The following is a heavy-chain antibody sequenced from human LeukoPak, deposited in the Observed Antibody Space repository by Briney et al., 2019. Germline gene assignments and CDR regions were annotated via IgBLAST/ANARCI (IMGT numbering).Heavy chain of an antibody. D-gene: IGHD4-17*01. CDR3: ARDPAADDYGDYINWFDP. J-gene: IGHJ5*02. CDR1: GGSISSYY. V-gene: IGHV4-59*12. CDR2: IYYSGST. Sequence: SETLSLTCTVSGGSISSYYWSWIRQPPGKGLEWIGYIYYSGSTNYNPSLQSRVTISVDTSKNQFSLKLSSVTAADTAVYYCARDPAADDYGDYINWFDPWGQGTLVTVSS.